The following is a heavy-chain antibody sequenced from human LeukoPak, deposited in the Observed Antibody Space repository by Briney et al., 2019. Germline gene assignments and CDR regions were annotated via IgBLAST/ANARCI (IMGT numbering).Heavy chain of an antibody. CDR1: GGSVSSGSYY. CDR2: INHSGST. Sequence: PSETLSLTCTVSGGSVSSGSYYWSWIRQPPGKGLEWIGEINHSGSTNYNPSLKSRVTISVDTSKNQFSLKLSSVTAADTAIYYCARENPSGYYNRPIDYWGQGTLVTVSP. J-gene: IGHJ4*02. CDR3: ARENPSGYYNRPIDY. D-gene: IGHD3-22*01. V-gene: IGHV4-39*07.